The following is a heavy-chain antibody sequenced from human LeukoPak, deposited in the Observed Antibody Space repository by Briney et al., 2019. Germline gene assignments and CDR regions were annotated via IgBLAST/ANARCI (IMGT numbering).Heavy chain of an antibody. CDR2: ISSGSSTI. D-gene: IGHD6-6*01. J-gene: IGHJ6*02. V-gene: IGHV3-48*02. CDR1: GLTFSSYS. CDR3: ARRGYSSSSEYGMDV. Sequence: PGGSLRLSCAASGLTFSSYSMNWVRQAPGKGLEWVSYISSGSSTIYYADSVKGRFTISRVNPKNSLYLQMNSLRDEDTAVYYCARRGYSSSSEYGMDVWGQGTTVTVSS.